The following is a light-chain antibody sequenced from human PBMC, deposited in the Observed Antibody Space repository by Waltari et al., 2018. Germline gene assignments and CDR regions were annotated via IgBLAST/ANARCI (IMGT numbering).Light chain of an antibody. V-gene: IGKV3-15*01. CDR2: GAS. J-gene: IGKJ2*01. CDR1: QSVRNN. Sequence: IVMTQSPSTLSVSPRERAALSCRASQSVRNNLAWYQQKPGQSPRLLIYGASPRSTGVPARFSGSGSGTEFTLTISSMQSEDFTLYYCQQYNNWPPNSFGQRTKLEIK. CDR3: QQYNNWPPNS.